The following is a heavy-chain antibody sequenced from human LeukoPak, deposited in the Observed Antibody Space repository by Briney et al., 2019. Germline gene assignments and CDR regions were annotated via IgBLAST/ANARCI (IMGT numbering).Heavy chain of an antibody. J-gene: IGHJ1*01. CDR3: ARDTDYYGSGRHGYFDH. CDR2: IYSGGST. Sequence: GGSLRLDCADSGLTISNNFMILLRQAPGKGLEWLSLIYSGGSTYSADSVKGSFSISRDNSKKPLHLKMNSLRAEDTAVYYCARDTDYYGSGRHGYFDHWGQGTLVTVSS. V-gene: IGHV3-66*01. CDR1: GLTISNNF. D-gene: IGHD3-10*01.